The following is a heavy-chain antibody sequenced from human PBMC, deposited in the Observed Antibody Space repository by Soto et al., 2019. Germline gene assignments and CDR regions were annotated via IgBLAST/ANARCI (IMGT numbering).Heavy chain of an antibody. Sequence: SVKVSCKASGGTFSSYAISWVRQAPGQGLEWMGGIIPIFGTANYAQKFQGRVMITADESTSTAYMELSSLRSEDTAVYYCARDGTYYYDSSGYYPFDYWGQGTLVTVSS. V-gene: IGHV1-69*13. CDR2: IIPIFGTA. CDR1: GGTFSSYA. D-gene: IGHD3-22*01. CDR3: ARDGTYYYDSSGYYPFDY. J-gene: IGHJ4*02.